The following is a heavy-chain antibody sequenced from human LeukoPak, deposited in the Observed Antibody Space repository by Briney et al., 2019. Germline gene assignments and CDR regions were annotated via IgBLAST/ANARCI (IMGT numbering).Heavy chain of an antibody. CDR2: IYYSGST. D-gene: IGHD6-19*01. CDR1: GGSISSSSYY. J-gene: IGHJ4*02. V-gene: IGHV4-39*07. CDR3: ARDVGYSSGWYVAY. Sequence: SETLSLTCTVSGGSISSSSYYWGWIRQPPGKGLEWIVSIYYSGSTYYNPSLKSRVTISVDTTKNQFSLKLSSVTAADTAVYYCARDVGYSSGWYVAYWGQGTLVTVSS.